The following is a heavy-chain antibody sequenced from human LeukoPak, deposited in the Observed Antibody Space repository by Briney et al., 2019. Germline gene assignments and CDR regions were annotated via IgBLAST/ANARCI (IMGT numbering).Heavy chain of an antibody. Sequence: PSETLSLTCTVSGGSISTSNYYWGWIRQPPGKGLEWIGNIFYSGSTYYGPSLKSRLTISLDTSRNQFSLKLNSVTAADTAVYYCARVRSAAGPSYYYYYYMDVWGKGTTVTVSS. J-gene: IGHJ6*03. V-gene: IGHV4-39*07. CDR2: IFYSGST. D-gene: IGHD6-13*01. CDR3: ARVRSAAGPSYYYYYYMDV. CDR1: GGSISTSNYY.